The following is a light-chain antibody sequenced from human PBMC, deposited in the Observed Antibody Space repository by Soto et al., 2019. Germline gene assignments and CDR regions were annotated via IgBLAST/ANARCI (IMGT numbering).Light chain of an antibody. CDR2: GTS. Sequence: AIQMTQSPSSLSASVGDRVTITCRASQGIRTELGWYQQRPGKAPELLIYGTSTLQEGVASRFSGSGSDTDFTLTISSLQPEDFATYYCLQDYSYPRTFGQGTKV. CDR1: QGIRTE. V-gene: IGKV1-6*01. CDR3: LQDYSYPRT. J-gene: IGKJ1*01.